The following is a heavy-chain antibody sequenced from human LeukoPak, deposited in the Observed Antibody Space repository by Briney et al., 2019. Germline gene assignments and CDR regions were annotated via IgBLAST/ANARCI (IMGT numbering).Heavy chain of an antibody. D-gene: IGHD5-18*01. J-gene: IGHJ3*02. V-gene: IGHV4-59*01. CDR1: GGSISSYY. Sequence: PSETLSLTCTVSGGSISSYYWSWIRQPPGKGLQWIGYTHYTGSTSVNPSLKSRVTISVDTSKSQFSLTVSSVTAADTAVYYCARDGDTAMILFAFDIWGQGTMVTVSS. CDR2: THYTGST. CDR3: ARDGDTAMILFAFDI.